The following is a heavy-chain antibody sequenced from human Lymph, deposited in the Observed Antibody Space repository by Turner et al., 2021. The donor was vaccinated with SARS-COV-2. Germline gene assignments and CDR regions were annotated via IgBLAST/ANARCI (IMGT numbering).Heavy chain of an antibody. D-gene: IGHD3-9*01. CDR2: MNPNSGNT. V-gene: IGHV1-8*01. Sequence: QVPLVQSWAEVTKPGASVKVSCKASGYTFTSYDINWVRQATGQGLEWMGWMNPNSGNTGYAQKFQGRVTMTRNTSISTAYMELSSLRSEDTAVYYWARAAQLTVWFDPWGQGTLVTVSS. CDR3: ARAAQLTVWFDP. J-gene: IGHJ5*02. CDR1: GYTFTSYD.